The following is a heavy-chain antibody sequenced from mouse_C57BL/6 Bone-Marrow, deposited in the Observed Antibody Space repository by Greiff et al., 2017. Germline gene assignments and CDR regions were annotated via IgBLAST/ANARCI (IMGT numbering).Heavy chain of an antibody. CDR3: ARQGIYYDYDDYARDY. J-gene: IGHJ4*01. V-gene: IGHV2-6-1*01. CDR1: GFSLTSYG. D-gene: IGHD2-4*01. Sequence: VKVVESGPGLVAPSQSLSITCTVSGFSLTSYGVHWVRQPPGKGLEWLVVIWSDGSTNYNSALKSRLSISKDNSKSQVFLKMNSLQTDDTAMYYGARQGIYYDYDDYARDYWGQGTSVTVSS. CDR2: IWSDGST.